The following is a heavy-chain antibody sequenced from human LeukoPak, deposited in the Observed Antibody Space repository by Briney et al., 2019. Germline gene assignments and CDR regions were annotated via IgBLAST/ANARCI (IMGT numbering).Heavy chain of an antibody. V-gene: IGHV4-61*01. Sequence: SETLSLTCTVSGGSVSSGSYYWSWIRQPPGKGLEWIGYIYYSGSTNYNPSLKSRVTISVDTSKNQFSLKLSSMTAADTAVYYCAREPPYYGMDVWGQGTTVTVSS. CDR2: IYYSGST. J-gene: IGHJ6*02. CDR3: AREPPYYGMDV. CDR1: GGSVSSGSYY.